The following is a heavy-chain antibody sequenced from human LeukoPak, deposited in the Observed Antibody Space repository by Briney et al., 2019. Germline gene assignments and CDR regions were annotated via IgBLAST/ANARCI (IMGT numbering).Heavy chain of an antibody. CDR2: ISSSGSII. V-gene: IGHV3-11*04. Sequence: PGGSLRLSCAASGFTFSDYYMSWIRQAPGKGLEWVSYISSSGSIIYYADSVRGRFTISRDNAKNTLYLQMNSLRAEDTAVYYCTRDLSGTYYGRFDYWGQGTLVTVSS. CDR3: TRDLSGTYYGRFDY. D-gene: IGHD1-26*01. J-gene: IGHJ4*02. CDR1: GFTFSDYY.